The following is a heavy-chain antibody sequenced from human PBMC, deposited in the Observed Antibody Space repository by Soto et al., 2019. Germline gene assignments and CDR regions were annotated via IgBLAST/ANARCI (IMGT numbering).Heavy chain of an antibody. CDR1: GFTFSNAW. V-gene: IGHV3-15*07. CDR3: TTDSYITSIIVRFDY. D-gene: IGHD3-22*01. CDR2: VKSKTDGGTT. J-gene: IGHJ4*01. Sequence: GALRLSCAASGFTFSNAWIKWVRQAQGKGLEWVGRVKSKTDGGTTDFAAPVKGRFAISRDDSKNMVYLEMNSLKPEDTGIYYCTTDSYITSIIVRFDYWGHGTLVTVSS.